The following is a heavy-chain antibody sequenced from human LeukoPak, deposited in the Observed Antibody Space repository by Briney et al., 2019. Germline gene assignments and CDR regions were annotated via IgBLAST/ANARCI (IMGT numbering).Heavy chain of an antibody. CDR1: GFTFSSYG. Sequence: GGSLRLSCAASGFTFSSYGMHWVRQAPGKGLEWVAFIRYDGSNKYYTDSVKGRFTISRDNSKNTLYLQMNSLRAEDTAVYYCANPTTRAADYWGQGTLATVSS. CDR3: ANPTTRAADY. J-gene: IGHJ4*02. V-gene: IGHV3-30*02. D-gene: IGHD6-25*01. CDR2: IRYDGSNK.